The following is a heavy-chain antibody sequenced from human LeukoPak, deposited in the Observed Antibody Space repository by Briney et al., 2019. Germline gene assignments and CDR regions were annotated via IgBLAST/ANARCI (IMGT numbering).Heavy chain of an antibody. CDR3: AKDIAHYCSGGSCYHD. CDR1: GFTFDDYA. J-gene: IGHJ4*02. D-gene: IGHD2-15*01. V-gene: IGHV3-9*01. CDR2: ISWNSGSI. Sequence: PGGSLRLSCAASGFTFDDYAMHWVRQAPGKGLEWVSGISWNSGSIGYADSVKGRFTISRDNAKNSLYLQMNSVRAEDTALYYCAKDIAHYCSGGSCYHDWGQGTLVTVSS.